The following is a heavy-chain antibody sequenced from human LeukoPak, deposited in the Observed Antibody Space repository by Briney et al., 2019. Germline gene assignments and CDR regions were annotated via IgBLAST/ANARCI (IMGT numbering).Heavy chain of an antibody. D-gene: IGHD3-10*01. CDR1: GYTFTGYY. Sequence: ASVKVSCKASGYTFTGYYMHWVRQAPGQGLEWMGWISPNSGGTNYAQKFQGRVTMTRDTSINTAYMELSRLRSDDTAVYYCAREAYGSGSFRTDYYYMDVWGKGTTVTISS. J-gene: IGHJ6*03. CDR2: ISPNSGGT. V-gene: IGHV1-2*02. CDR3: AREAYGSGSFRTDYYYMDV.